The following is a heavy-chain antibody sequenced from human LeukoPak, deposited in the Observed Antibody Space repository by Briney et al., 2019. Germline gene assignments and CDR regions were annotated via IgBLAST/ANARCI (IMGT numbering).Heavy chain of an antibody. V-gene: IGHV1-69*08. D-gene: IGHD1-1*01. J-gene: IGHJ4*02. CDR2: IIPILGTA. CDR3: ARDFPYWNY. CDR1: GGTFSSYT. Sequence: SVKVSCKASGGTFSSYTIGWVRQASGQGLEWMGRIIPILGTANYAQKFQGRVTITADKSTSTAYMELSSLRSEDTAVYYCARDFPYWNYWGQGTLVTVSS.